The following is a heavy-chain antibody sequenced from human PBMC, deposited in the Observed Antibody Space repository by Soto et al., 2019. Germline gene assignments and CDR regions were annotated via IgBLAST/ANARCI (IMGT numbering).Heavy chain of an antibody. Sequence: ASVKVSCKASGYIFSSHCICWVRQAPGQGLQWMGIINPGGGRTDYAQKFQGRVTMTRDTSTSTVYMELTSLTSDDTAVYYCARDVSSPGPYYVMDVWGQGTTVTVSS. CDR3: ARDVSSPGPYYVMDV. CDR1: GYIFSSHC. CDR2: INPGGGRT. J-gene: IGHJ6*02. D-gene: IGHD3-10*02. V-gene: IGHV1-46*01.